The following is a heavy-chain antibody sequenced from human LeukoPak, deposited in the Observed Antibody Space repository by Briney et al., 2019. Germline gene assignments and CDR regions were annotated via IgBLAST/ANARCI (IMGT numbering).Heavy chain of an antibody. V-gene: IGHV1-2*02. CDR2: INPNSGGT. CDR3: ARTYYYDSSGYSDFDY. Sequence: ASVKVSCKASGYTFTGYYMHWVRQAPGQGLEWMGWINPNSGGTNYAQKFQGRVTMTRDTSISTAYMELSRLRSDDTAVYYYARTYYYDSSGYSDFDYWGQGTLVTVSS. D-gene: IGHD3-22*01. J-gene: IGHJ4*02. CDR1: GYTFTGYY.